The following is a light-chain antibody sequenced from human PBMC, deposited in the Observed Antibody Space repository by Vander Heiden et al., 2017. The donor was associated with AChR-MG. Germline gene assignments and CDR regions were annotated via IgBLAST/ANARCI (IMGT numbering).Light chain of an antibody. CDR1: SRDLGGHNY. CDR3: SSYAGSNNRVL. CDR2: EVT. V-gene: IGLV2-8*01. J-gene: IGLJ2*01. Sequence: QPAPTQPPAAAGSPGHSVTISCTRISRDLGGHNYVSWYQQHPGKAPKLMIYEVTKRPSGVPDRFSGSKSGSTAPLTISGLQAEDEADYYCSSYAGSNNRVLFGGGTKLTVL.